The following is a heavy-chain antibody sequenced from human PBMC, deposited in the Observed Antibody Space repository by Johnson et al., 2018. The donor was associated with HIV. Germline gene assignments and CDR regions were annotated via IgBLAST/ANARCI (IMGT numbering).Heavy chain of an antibody. CDR2: ISYDGSNK. CDR3: ASGGWLEGAFDI. D-gene: IGHD6-19*01. CDR1: GFTFSSYA. J-gene: IGHJ3*02. Sequence: QVLLVESGGGVVQPGRSLRLSCAASGFTFSSYAMHWVRQAPGKGLEWVAVISYDGSNKYYADSVKGRFTISRDNSKNTLYLQMNSLGADDTAVYYCASGGWLEGAFDIWGQGTMVTVSS. V-gene: IGHV3-30-3*01.